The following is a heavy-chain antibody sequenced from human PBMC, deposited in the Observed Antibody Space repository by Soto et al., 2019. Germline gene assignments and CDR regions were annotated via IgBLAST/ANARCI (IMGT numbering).Heavy chain of an antibody. CDR3: ARVQAASSWFDP. D-gene: IGHD2-15*01. J-gene: IGHJ5*02. Sequence: SERISITCTVSGGCIFISEWTLFRQPPGKGLEWIGNVYYSGSTNYNPSLKSRITISVDTSKNQFSLNLSSVTDADTAVYYCARVQAASSWFDPWGQGTLVTVSS. V-gene: IGHV4-59*01. CDR2: VYYSGST. CDR1: GGCIFISE.